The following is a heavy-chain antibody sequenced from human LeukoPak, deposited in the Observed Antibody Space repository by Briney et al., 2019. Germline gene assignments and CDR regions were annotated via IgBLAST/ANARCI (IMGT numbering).Heavy chain of an antibody. Sequence: ASVKVSCKASGYNFFSYNITWVRQAPGLGLECMGWINPYSGNTTYPQKLRGRVTMTTDTSTSTAYMELRSLRSDDMAMYYCATTSVWTRALDSWGRGALVTVSS. J-gene: IGHJ4*02. CDR3: ATTSVWTRALDS. CDR1: GYNFFSYN. V-gene: IGHV1-18*03. D-gene: IGHD6-19*01. CDR2: INPYSGNT.